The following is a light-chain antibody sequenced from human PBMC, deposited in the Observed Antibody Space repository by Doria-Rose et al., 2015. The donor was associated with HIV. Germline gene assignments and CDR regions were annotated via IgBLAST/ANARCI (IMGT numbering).Light chain of an antibody. CDR3: SSYAGSKHYV. Sequence: QTVLTQPSPVSGSPEQSFTIYCTGPNSAVVGYHYVSWSQQHPGTPPKLMIYDVSKGPSGVPHRFSGSKSGNTASLTISGLQAEDEADYYCSSYAGSKHYVFGTGTKVTVL. V-gene: IGLV2-14*03. CDR2: DVS. CDR1: NSAVVGYHY. J-gene: IGLJ1*01.